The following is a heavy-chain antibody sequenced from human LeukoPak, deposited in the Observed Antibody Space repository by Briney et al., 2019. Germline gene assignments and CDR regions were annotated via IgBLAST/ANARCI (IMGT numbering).Heavy chain of an antibody. J-gene: IGHJ6*03. Sequence: SETLSLTCTVSGGSISSYYWSWIRQPPGKGLEWIGYIYYSGSTNYNPSLKSRVTTSVDTSKNQFSLKLSSVTAADTAVYYCARVATIFGVVNMDVWGKGTTVTVSS. D-gene: IGHD3-3*01. CDR2: IYYSGST. CDR3: ARVATIFGVVNMDV. V-gene: IGHV4-59*01. CDR1: GGSISSYY.